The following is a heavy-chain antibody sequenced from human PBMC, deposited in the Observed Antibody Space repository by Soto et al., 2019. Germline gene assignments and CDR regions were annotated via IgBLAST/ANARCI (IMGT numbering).Heavy chain of an antibody. Sequence: SVKVSCKXSGGTFSSYAISWVRQAPGQGLEWMGGIIPIFGTANYAQKFQGRVTITADESTSTAYMELSSLRSEDTAVYYCATSHCGGDCYRVYYYYGMDVWGQGTTVTVSS. D-gene: IGHD2-21*02. CDR1: GGTFSSYA. CDR2: IIPIFGTA. V-gene: IGHV1-69*13. J-gene: IGHJ6*02. CDR3: ATSHCGGDCYRVYYYYGMDV.